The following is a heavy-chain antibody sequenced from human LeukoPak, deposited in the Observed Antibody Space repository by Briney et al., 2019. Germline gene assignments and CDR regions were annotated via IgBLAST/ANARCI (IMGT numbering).Heavy chain of an antibody. Sequence: SETLSLTCIVSGDSISSSIYYWGWIRQPPGKGLEWIASFYYGGSSYHNPSLKSRVTISVDTSKNQFSLELNSVTAADTAVYYCARHYGSGTYYYSFDSWGQGTLVTVSS. D-gene: IGHD3-10*01. CDR1: GDSISSSIYY. CDR2: FYYGGSS. CDR3: ARHYGSGTYYYSFDS. J-gene: IGHJ4*02. V-gene: IGHV4-39*01.